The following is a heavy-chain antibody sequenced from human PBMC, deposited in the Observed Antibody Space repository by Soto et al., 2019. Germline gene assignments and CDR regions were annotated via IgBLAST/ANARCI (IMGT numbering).Heavy chain of an antibody. CDR2: FDPEDGET. CDR3: AKNGVATINYLY. V-gene: IGHV1-24*01. CDR1: GYTLTELS. J-gene: IGHJ4*02. Sequence: ASVKVSCKVSGYTLTELSMHWVRQAPGKGLEWMGGFDPEDGETIYAQKFQGRVTMTEDTSTDTAYMELSSLRSEDTAVYYCAKNGVATINYLYWGQGTLVTVSS. D-gene: IGHD5-12*01.